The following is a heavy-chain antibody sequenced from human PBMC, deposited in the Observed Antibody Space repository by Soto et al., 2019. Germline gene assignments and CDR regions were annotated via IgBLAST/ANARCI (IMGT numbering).Heavy chain of an antibody. V-gene: IGHV1-3*01. Sequence: ASVKVSCKASGYSFTSYAMHWVRQAPGQRLEWMGWINAGNGNTKYSQKFQGRVTITRDTSASTAYMELSSLRSEDTAVYYCGRRYYYGSGSHLWSIDVWGQGTTVTVSS. D-gene: IGHD3-10*01. CDR2: INAGNGNT. J-gene: IGHJ6*02. CDR3: GRRYYYGSGSHLWSIDV. CDR1: GYSFTSYA.